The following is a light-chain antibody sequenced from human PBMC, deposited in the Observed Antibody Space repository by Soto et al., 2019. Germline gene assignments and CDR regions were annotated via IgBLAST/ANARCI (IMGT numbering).Light chain of an antibody. V-gene: IGKV3-15*01. CDR3: QQSFTTPS. J-gene: IGKJ5*01. CDR2: GVS. CDR1: QSVSVN. Sequence: EIVMTQSPGTLSVSPGERATLSCRASQSVSVNLAWYQQKPGQAPRLLIYGVSTRATGIPARFSGSESGTEFTLTISSLQSEDFATYYCQQSFTTPSFGQGTRLEIK.